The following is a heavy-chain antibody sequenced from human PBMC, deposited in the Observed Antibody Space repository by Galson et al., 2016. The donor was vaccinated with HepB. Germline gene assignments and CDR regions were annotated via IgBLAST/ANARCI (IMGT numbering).Heavy chain of an antibody. CDR1: SGSISSTEYY. Sequence: SETLSLTCSVSSGSISSTEYYWGWIRQPPGRGLEWIGSIYYSGNTYYNPSLKSRVTISVDTSQNQFSLRLNSVTAADTAVYYCATGLAVAEQYYYYYMDVWGNGTTVTVSS. CDR3: ATGLAVAEQYYYYYMDV. V-gene: IGHV4-39*01. CDR2: IYYSGNT. D-gene: IGHD6-19*01. J-gene: IGHJ6*03.